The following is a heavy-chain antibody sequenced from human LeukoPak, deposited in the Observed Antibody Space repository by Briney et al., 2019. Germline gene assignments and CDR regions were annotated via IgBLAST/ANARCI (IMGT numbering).Heavy chain of an antibody. D-gene: IGHD1-1*01. CDR3: ARKLRNDVIYDY. Sequence: ASVKVSCKASGYTFTGYYMHWVRQAPGQGLEWMGWVNPNSGYTAYAQKFQGRVTMTRDASMSAAYMELSSLRSEDTAVYYCARKLRNDVIYDYWGRGTLVTVST. CDR2: VNPNSGYT. J-gene: IGHJ4*02. CDR1: GYTFTGYY. V-gene: IGHV1-8*02.